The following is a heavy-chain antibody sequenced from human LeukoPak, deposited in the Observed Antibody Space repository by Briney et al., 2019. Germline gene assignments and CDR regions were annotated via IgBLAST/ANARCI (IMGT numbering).Heavy chain of an antibody. Sequence: SETLSLTCAVYGGSFSGYYWSWIRQPPGKGLEWIGEINHSGSTNYNPSLKSRVTISVDTYKNQFSLKLSSVTAADTAVYYCARHVSQYYDFWSGYYPGGMDVWGKGTTVTVSS. CDR1: GGSFSGYY. V-gene: IGHV4-34*01. J-gene: IGHJ6*04. D-gene: IGHD3-3*01. CDR3: ARHVSQYYDFWSGYYPGGMDV. CDR2: INHSGST.